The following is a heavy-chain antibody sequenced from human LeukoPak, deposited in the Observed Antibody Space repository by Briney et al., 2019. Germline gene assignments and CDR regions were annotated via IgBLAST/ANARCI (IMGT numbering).Heavy chain of an antibody. CDR1: GFTFSSYH. CDR2: ISSSGSPT. J-gene: IGHJ4*02. Sequence: GGSLRLSCAASGFTFSSYHMNWVRQAPGKGLEWVSYISSSGSPTHYADSVKGRFTISRDNAKNSLYLQMTSLRDEDTAVYYCASLHFLFDYWGQGTLVTVSS. CDR3: ASLHFLFDY. V-gene: IGHV3-48*02.